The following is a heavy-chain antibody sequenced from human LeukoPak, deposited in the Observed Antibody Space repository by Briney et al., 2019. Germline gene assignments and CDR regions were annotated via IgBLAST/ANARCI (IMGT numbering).Heavy chain of an antibody. CDR1: GFTFSDYY. CDR3: AREESSSSDYMDV. Sequence: GSLRLSCAASGFTFSDYYMSWIRQAPGKGLEWVSYISSSGSTIYYADSVKGRFTISRDDAKNSLYLQMNSLRSEDTAVYYCAREESSSSDYMDVWGKGTTVTVSS. V-gene: IGHV3-11*01. CDR2: ISSSGSTI. D-gene: IGHD6-6*01. J-gene: IGHJ6*03.